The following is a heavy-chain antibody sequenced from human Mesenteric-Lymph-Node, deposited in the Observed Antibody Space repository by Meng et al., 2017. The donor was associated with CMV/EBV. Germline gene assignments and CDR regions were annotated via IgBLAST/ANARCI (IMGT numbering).Heavy chain of an antibody. D-gene: IGHD2-2*01. CDR1: GESFSGFY. CDR3: ARDNIVVVPAALGGYYYYYGMDV. CDR2: INHSGSS. V-gene: IGHV4-34*01. Sequence: SETLSLTCAVYGESFSGFYWSWIRQPPGKGLEWIGEINHSGSSSYNPSLKSRVIMSVDTSKNQFSLKLNSVTAADTAVYYCARDNIVVVPAALGGYYYYYGMDVWGQGTTVTVSS. J-gene: IGHJ6*02.